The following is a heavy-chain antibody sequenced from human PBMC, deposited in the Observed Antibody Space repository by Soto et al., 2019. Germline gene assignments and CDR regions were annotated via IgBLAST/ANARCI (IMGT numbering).Heavy chain of an antibody. V-gene: IGHV4-39*01. CDR3: ARQHSSSWRAIYYYYYGMDV. CDR2: IYYSGST. CDR1: GGSISSSSYY. J-gene: IGHJ6*02. Sequence: SETLSLTCPVSGGSISSSSYYWGWIRQPPGKGLEWIGSIYYSGSTYYNPSLKSRVTISVDTSRNQFSLKLSSVTAADTAVYYCARQHSSSWRAIYYYYYGMDVWGQGTTVTVSS. D-gene: IGHD6-13*01.